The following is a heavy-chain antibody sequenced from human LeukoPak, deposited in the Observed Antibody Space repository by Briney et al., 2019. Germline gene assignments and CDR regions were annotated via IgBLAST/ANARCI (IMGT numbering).Heavy chain of an antibody. CDR1: GFTVSSNY. Sequence: GGSLRLSCAASGFTVSSNYMSWVRQAPGKGLEWVSVIFSGGSTYYADSVKGRFTISRDNSKNTPYLQMNSLRPEDTAVYYCAKGIGPNYDFWSGSDNYYYYGLDVWGQGTTVTVSS. J-gene: IGHJ6*02. CDR3: AKGIGPNYDFWSGSDNYYYYGLDV. D-gene: IGHD3-3*01. CDR2: IFSGGST. V-gene: IGHV3-66*01.